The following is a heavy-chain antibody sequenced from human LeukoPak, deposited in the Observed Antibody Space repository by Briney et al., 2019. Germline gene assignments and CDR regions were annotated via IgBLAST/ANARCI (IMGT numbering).Heavy chain of an antibody. D-gene: IGHD6-19*01. CDR2: IKDDGSVK. J-gene: IGHJ4*02. CDR1: GFSFSSFW. CDR3: VKDDNSGWFPPLDF. V-gene: IGHV3-7*03. Sequence: GGSLRLSCTASGFSFSSFWMSWVRQAPGKGLEWVANIKDDGSVKNHVDSLKGRFSISRDNARNSLYLQISSLRAEDTAVYYCVKDDNSGWFPPLDFWGQGTLVTVSS.